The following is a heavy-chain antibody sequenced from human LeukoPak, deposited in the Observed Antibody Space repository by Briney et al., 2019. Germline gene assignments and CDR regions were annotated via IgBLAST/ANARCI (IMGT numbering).Heavy chain of an antibody. CDR2: SIPNFSTA. CDR1: VGTFSSYA. D-gene: IGHD2-21*02. Sequence: SVNLSFTASVGTFSSYAISWGRQAPRQGLEWMGGSIPNFSTANNAQKFPGRVTITADESTSTAYMELSSLRSEDTAVYYCARDRGVRPYGGGDCYDAEWFDPWGQGTLVTVSS. CDR3: ARDRGVRPYGGGDCYDAEWFDP. V-gene: IGHV1-69*01. J-gene: IGHJ5*02.